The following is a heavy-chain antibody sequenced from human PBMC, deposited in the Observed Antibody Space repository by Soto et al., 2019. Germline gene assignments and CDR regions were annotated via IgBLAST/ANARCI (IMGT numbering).Heavy chain of an antibody. D-gene: IGHD2-2*01. Sequence: GGSLRLSCAASGFTFSSYAMSWVRQAPGKGLEWVSAISGSGGSTYYADSVKGRFTISRGNSKNTLYRQMNSLRAEDTAVYYCARRLGYCSSTSCYGGAFDIWGQGTMVTVSS. V-gene: IGHV3-23*01. CDR1: GFTFSSYA. CDR3: ARRLGYCSSTSCYGGAFDI. J-gene: IGHJ3*02. CDR2: ISGSGGST.